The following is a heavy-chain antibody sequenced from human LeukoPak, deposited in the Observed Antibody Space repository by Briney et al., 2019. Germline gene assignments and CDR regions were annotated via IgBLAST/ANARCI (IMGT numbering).Heavy chain of an antibody. V-gene: IGHV4-34*01. Sequence: SETLSLTCAVYGGSFSGYYWSWIRQPPGKGLEWIGEINHSGSTNYNPSLKSRVPISVDTSKNQFSLKLSSVTAADTAVYYCARGDIVVVVAARGNYYYYYYMVVWGKGTTVTVSS. J-gene: IGHJ6*03. D-gene: IGHD2-15*01. CDR2: INHSGST. CDR3: ARGDIVVVVAARGNYYYYYYMVV. CDR1: GGSFSGYY.